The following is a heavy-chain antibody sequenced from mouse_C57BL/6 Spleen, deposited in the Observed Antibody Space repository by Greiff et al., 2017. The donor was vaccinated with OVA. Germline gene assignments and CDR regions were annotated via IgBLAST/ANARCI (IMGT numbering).Heavy chain of an antibody. CDR2: IDPEDGET. CDR3: AVYGSSYEDFDY. J-gene: IGHJ2*01. Sequence: EVQLQQSGAELVKPGASVKLSCTASGFNITDYYMHWVKQRTEQGLEWIGRIDPEDGETKYAPKFKGKATITADTSSNTAYLQLSSLTSEDTAVYYCAVYGSSYEDFDYWGQGTTLTVSS. CDR1: GFNITDYY. V-gene: IGHV14-2*01. D-gene: IGHD1-1*01.